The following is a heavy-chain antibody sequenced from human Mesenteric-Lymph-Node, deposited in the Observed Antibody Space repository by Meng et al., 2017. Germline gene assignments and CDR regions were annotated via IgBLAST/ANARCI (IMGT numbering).Heavy chain of an antibody. J-gene: IGHJ6*02. CDR1: RFLLSTSGMC. D-gene: IGHD3-10*02. CDR3: ERIPDCVFRADYCGMDV. Sequence: SGPTLANPTQTFTLTCTFSRFLLSTSGMCVSWMRQPPGKALEWLALIDWDDDKYYSKSLKTRLTISKDTSKNQVSLTMTNMDPVDTATYYCERIPDCVFRADYCGMDVWGQGTPVTVSS. V-gene: IGHV2-70*01. CDR2: IDWDDDK.